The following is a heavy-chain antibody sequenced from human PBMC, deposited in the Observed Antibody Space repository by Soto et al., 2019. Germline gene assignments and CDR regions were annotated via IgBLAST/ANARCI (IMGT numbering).Heavy chain of an antibody. CDR1: GYTFAKYS. V-gene: IGHV1-3*01. CDR3: ARGGFEAVSTTGGDY. CDR2: LNAANGDT. D-gene: IGHD1-26*01. J-gene: IGHJ4*02. Sequence: QVQHVQSGAEVKKPGASVKVSCKASGYTFAKYSLHWMRQAPGQTLEWMGWLNAANGDTKYSQKLQGRVTITRDTFATTAYMELRSLRSEDTAVYYCARGGFEAVSTTGGDYWGQGTLVTVSS.